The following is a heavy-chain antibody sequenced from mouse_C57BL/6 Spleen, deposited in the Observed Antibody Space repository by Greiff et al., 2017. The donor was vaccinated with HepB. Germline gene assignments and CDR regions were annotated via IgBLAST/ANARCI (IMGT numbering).Heavy chain of an antibody. CDR2: IDPSDSYT. D-gene: IGHD1-1*01. V-gene: IGHV1-50*01. J-gene: IGHJ3*01. Sequence: QVQLQQPGAELVKPGASVKLSCKASGYTFTSYWMQWVKQRPGQGLEWIGEIDPSDSYTNYNQKFKGKATLTVDTSSSTAYMQLSSLTSEDSAVYYCARGGNYYGSLFAYWGQGTLVTVSA. CDR1: GYTFTSYW. CDR3: ARGGNYYGSLFAY.